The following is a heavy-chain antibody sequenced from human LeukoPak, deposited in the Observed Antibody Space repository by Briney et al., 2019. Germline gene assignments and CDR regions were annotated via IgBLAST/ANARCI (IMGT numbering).Heavy chain of an antibody. Sequence: GRSLRLSCAASGFTFSNYGMLWVRQAPGTGLEWVAVISYDGSNKYFADSVKGRFTISRVNSKNTLFLQMNSLRAEDTAVYYCAKRPDYYDSSGYYSRLVGYFDYWGQGTLVTVSS. V-gene: IGHV3-30*18. J-gene: IGHJ4*02. CDR3: AKRPDYYDSSGYYSRLVGYFDY. CDR1: GFTFSNYG. CDR2: ISYDGSNK. D-gene: IGHD3-22*01.